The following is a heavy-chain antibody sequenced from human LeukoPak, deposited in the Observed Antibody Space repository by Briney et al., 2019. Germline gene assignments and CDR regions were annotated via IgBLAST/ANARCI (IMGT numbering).Heavy chain of an antibody. D-gene: IGHD1-26*01. CDR2: ISGSGSST. CDR1: GFTFSSYA. V-gene: IGHV3-23*01. Sequence: PGGSLRLSCAASGFTFSSYAMSWVRQAPGKGLEWVSAISGSGSSTYYADSVKGRFTISRDNSKNTLYLQMNSLRAEDTAIYYCAKGYSWSYIFDYWGQGTLVTVSS. J-gene: IGHJ4*02. CDR3: AKGYSWSYIFDY.